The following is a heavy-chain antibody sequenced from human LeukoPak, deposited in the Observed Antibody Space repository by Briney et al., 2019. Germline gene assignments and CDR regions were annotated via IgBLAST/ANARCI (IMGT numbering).Heavy chain of an antibody. J-gene: IGHJ4*02. D-gene: IGHD3-10*01. Sequence: GGPLRLSCAASEFVFSDYYMSWIRQAPGKGLVGVSYISYSGITIYYADSVKGRFTISRDNVKNSLYLQMNGLRAEDTAVYYCAREMEGGYGSGTFFDLWGQGNMVTVSS. CDR1: EFVFSDYY. V-gene: IGHV3-11*01. CDR2: ISYSGITI. CDR3: AREMEGGYGSGTFFDL.